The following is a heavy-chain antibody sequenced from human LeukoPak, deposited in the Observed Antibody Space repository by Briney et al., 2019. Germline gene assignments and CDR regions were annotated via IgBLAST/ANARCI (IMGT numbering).Heavy chain of an antibody. CDR2: ISGSGGST. CDR3: AEDLLGSSGWPWYFDL. V-gene: IGHV3-23*01. CDR1: EFTFSSYA. D-gene: IGHD6-19*01. Sequence: GGSLRLSCAASEFTFSSYAMSWVRQAPGKGLEWVSAISGSGGSTYYADSVKGRFTISRDNSKNTLYLQMNSLRAEDTAVYYCAEDLLGSSGWPWYFDLWGRGTLVTVSS. J-gene: IGHJ2*01.